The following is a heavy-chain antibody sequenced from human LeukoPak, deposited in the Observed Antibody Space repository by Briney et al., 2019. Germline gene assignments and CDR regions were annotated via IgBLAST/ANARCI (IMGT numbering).Heavy chain of an antibody. J-gene: IGHJ2*01. Sequence: PSETLSLTCTVSGGSISSGSYYWSWIRQPAGKGLEWIGRIYTSGSTNYNPSLKSRVTISVDTSKNQFSLKLSSVTAADTAVYYCARSLPHRYFDLWGRGTLVTVSS. CDR3: ARSLPHRYFDL. V-gene: IGHV4-61*02. CDR1: GGSISSGSYY. CDR2: IYTSGST.